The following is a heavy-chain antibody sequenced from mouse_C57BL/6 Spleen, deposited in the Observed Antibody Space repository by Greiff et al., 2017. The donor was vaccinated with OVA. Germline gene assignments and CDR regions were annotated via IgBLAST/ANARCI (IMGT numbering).Heavy chain of an antibody. D-gene: IGHD1-1*02. CDR3: ARDYYGGPYYFDY. Sequence: EVMLVESGGGLVKPGGSLKLSCAASGFTFSDYGMHWVRQAPEKGLEWVAYISSGSSTIYYADTVKGRFTISRDNAKNTLFLQMTSLRSEDTAMYYCARDYYGGPYYFDYWGQGTTRTVSS. J-gene: IGHJ2*01. V-gene: IGHV5-17*01. CDR1: GFTFSDYG. CDR2: ISSGSSTI.